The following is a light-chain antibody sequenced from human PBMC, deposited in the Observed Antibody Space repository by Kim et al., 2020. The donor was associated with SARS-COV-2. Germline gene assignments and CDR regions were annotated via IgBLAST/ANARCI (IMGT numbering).Light chain of an antibody. CDR1: QSILYSSNNKNY. CDR3: HQYYSIPPYT. J-gene: IGKJ4*01. Sequence: DIVMTQSPDSLAVSLGERATINCKSSQSILYSSNNKNYVAWYQQKPGQPPKLLIYWASTRESGVPDQFSGSGSGTDFTLTISSLQAEDVAVYYCHQYYSIPPYTFGGGTKVDIK. V-gene: IGKV4-1*01. CDR2: WAS.